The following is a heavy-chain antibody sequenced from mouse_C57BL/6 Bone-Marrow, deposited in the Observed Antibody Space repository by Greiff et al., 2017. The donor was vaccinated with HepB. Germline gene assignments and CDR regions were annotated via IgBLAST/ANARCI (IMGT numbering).Heavy chain of an antibody. J-gene: IGHJ4*01. D-gene: IGHD1-1*01. V-gene: IGHV1-22*01. CDR3: APPTVVTYAMDY. CDR2: INPNNGGT. Sequence: VQLQQSGPELVKPGASVKMSCKASGYTFTDYNMHWVKQSHGKSLEWIGYINPNNGGTSYNQKFKGKATLTVNKSSSTAYMELRSLTSEDSAVYYGAPPTVVTYAMDYWGQGTSVTVSS. CDR1: GYTFTDYN.